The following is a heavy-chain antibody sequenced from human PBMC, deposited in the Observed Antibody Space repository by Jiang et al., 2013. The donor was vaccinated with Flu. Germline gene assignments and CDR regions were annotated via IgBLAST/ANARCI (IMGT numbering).Heavy chain of an antibody. Sequence: YAISWVRQAPGQGLEWMGGIIPIFGTANYAQKFQGRVTITADESTSTAYMELSSLRSEDTAVYYCARGVVTTGQGLGYWGQGTLVTVSS. CDR3: ARGVVTTGQGLGY. CDR1: YA. V-gene: IGHV1-69*01. D-gene: IGHD4-23*01. J-gene: IGHJ4*02. CDR2: IIPIFGTA.